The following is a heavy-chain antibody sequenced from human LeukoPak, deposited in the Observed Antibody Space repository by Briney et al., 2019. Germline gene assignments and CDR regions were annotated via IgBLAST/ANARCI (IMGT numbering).Heavy chain of an antibody. D-gene: IGHD3-3*01. J-gene: IGHJ4*02. CDR3: ARLNPLEHLFSFYFDS. CDR1: GDSISNGHYY. CDR2: ISSRGST. Sequence: SETLSLTCSVSGDSISNGHYYWGWIRQPPGKGLGWLATISSRGSTFYNPSLKSRVTISVDTSKNQISLNLSSVTASDTSLYYCARLNPLEHLFSFYFDSWGQGILATVSS. V-gene: IGHV4-39*01.